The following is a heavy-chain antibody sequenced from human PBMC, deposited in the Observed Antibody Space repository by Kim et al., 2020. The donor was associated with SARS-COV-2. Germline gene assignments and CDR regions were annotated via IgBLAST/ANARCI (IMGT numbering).Heavy chain of an antibody. V-gene: IGHV4-34*01. J-gene: IGHJ5*02. CDR3: ARARPAVTGSPVRFDP. CDR1: GGSFSAHY. Sequence: SETLSLTCAVYGGSFSAHYWSWIRQPPGKGLEWIGEINHSGSTHYNPSLKSRVTISIDTSKNQFSLKLTSVTAADTAIYYCARARPAVTGSPVRFDPWDQGTLVTVSS. D-gene: IGHD6-19*01. CDR2: INHSGST.